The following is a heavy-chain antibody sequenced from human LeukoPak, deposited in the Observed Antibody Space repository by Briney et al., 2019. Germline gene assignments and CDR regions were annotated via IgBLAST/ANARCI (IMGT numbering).Heavy chain of an antibody. J-gene: IGHJ4*02. CDR3: ASQAGGSYSDFDY. D-gene: IGHD1-26*01. CDR2: IYHSGST. Sequence: SETLSLTCTVSGGSISSGGYYWSWIRQPPGKGLEWIGYIYHSGSTYYNPSLKSRVTISVDRSKNQFSLKLSSVTAADTAVYYCASQAGGSYSDFDYWGQGTLVTVSS. V-gene: IGHV4-30-2*01. CDR1: GGSISSGGYY.